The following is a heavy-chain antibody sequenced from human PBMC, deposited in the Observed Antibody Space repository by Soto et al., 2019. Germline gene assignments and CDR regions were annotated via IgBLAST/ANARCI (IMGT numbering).Heavy chain of an antibody. CDR1: GFSLSTSGVG. CDR3: AHRGYCSSTHTCFDY. CDR2: IYWNDDK. D-gene: IGHD2-2*01. Sequence: QITLKESGPTLVKPTQTLTLTCTFSGFSLSTSGVGVGWIRQPPGKALEWLALIYWNDDKRYSPSLKSRLTITKDTSKNQVVLIMTNMDPVDTATYYCAHRGYCSSTHTCFDYWGQGTLVTVSS. J-gene: IGHJ4*02. V-gene: IGHV2-5*01.